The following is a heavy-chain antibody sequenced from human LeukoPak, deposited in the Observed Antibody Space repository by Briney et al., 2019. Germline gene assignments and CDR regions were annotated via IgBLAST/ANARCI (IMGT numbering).Heavy chain of an antibody. J-gene: IGHJ4*02. CDR3: ARVGHCSSTACFIDY. CDR1: GFTFSHYW. V-gene: IGHV3-74*01. D-gene: IGHD2-2*01. Sequence: GGSLRLSCAASGFTFSHYWMHWVHQAPGKGLVWLSRIESDGGRTDYADSLKGRFTISRDNAKNTLYLEMNSLRAEDTAVYYCARVGHCSSTACFIDYWGQGTLVTVSS. CDR2: IESDGGRT.